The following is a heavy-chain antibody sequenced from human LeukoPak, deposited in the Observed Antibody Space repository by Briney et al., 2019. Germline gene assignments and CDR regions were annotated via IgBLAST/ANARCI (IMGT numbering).Heavy chain of an antibody. V-gene: IGHV3-23*01. D-gene: IGHD1-14*01. CDR1: GFTFSNYA. Sequence: EAGRSLRLSCAASGFTFSNYAISWVSQAPGKGLEWVSVISGSGGSTYYADSVKGRYTISRDNSKNTMYLQMNSLRAEDTAVYYCAKDTWRPDWGQGTLVTVSS. CDR2: ISGSGGST. J-gene: IGHJ4*02. CDR3: AKDTWRPD.